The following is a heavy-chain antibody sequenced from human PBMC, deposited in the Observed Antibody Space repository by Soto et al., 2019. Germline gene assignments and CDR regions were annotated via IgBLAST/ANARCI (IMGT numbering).Heavy chain of an antibody. J-gene: IGHJ4*02. D-gene: IGHD1-26*01. CDR1: GFKVGSSY. CDR3: ATDSRNVGIGYFDS. V-gene: IGHV3-53*01. CDR2: IVSGGST. Sequence: GGSLRLSCAASGFKVGSSYVTWVRQAPGEGLEWVSVIVSGGSTHYADSVTGRFTVSRDVSNNTVYLHMSSLRAEDTVVYFCATDSRNVGIGYFDSWGLGTLVTVSS.